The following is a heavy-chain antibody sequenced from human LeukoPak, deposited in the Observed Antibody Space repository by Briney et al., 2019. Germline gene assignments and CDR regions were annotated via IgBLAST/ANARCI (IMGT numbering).Heavy chain of an antibody. V-gene: IGHV3-23*01. J-gene: IGHJ3*01. CDR2: ISGRGCNN. CDR3: AKELRYSGSSRAFDF. Sequence: GGSLSLSCVASGCTFSHYAIRWVGQPPGKGLEGVATISGRGCNNFYADSVKGRFTISRDKSKNTLYLQMNSLRAEDTDVYYCAKELRYSGSSRAFDFWGQGTMVTVSS. D-gene: IGHD1-26*01. CDR1: GCTFSHYA.